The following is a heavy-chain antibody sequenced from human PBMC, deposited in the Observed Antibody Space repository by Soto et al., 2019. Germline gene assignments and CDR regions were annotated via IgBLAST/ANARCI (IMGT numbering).Heavy chain of an antibody. CDR3: ARGLEVVTPGFDY. J-gene: IGHJ4*02. V-gene: IGHV3-21*01. Sequence: GSLRLSCAASGFTFSTYSMNWVRQAPGKGLEWVSSISSSSSYIYYADSVKGRFTISRDNAKNSLYLQMNSLRAEDTAVYYCARGLEVVTPGFDYWGQGPLVTVSS. D-gene: IGHD2-15*01. CDR2: ISSSSSYI. CDR1: GFTFSTYS.